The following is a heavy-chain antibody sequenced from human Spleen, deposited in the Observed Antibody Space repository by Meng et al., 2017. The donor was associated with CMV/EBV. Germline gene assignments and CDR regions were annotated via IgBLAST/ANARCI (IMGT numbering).Heavy chain of an antibody. J-gene: IGHJ5*02. CDR2: ISHEGNDK. V-gene: IGHV3-30*03. D-gene: IGHD2-2*02. CDR1: GFSVSSIY. Sequence: GESLKISCAASGFSVSSIYMTWVRQAPGKGLEWVALISHEGNDKYYADSVKGRFTISRDNSKNILYLQMNSLRAEDTAVYYCARGYCSSSTCYNVGWNWIDPWGQGTLVTVSS. CDR3: ARGYCSSSTCYNVGWNWIDP.